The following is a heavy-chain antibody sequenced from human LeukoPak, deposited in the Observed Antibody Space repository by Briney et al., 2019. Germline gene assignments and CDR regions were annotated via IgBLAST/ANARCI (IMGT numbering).Heavy chain of an antibody. V-gene: IGHV1-2*06. J-gene: IGHJ5*02. D-gene: IGHD2-2*01. CDR1: GYTFTGYY. CDR2: INPNSGGT. CDR3: ARVVVVPAAIDWFDP. Sequence: ASVKVSCKASGYTFTGYYMHWVRQAPGQGLEWMGRINPNSGGTNYAQKFQGRVTMTRDTSISTAYMELSRLRADDTAVYYCARVVVVPAAIDWFDPWGQRTLVTVSS.